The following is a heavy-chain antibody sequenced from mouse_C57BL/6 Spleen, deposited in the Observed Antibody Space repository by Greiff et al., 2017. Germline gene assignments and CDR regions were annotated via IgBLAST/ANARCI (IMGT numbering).Heavy chain of an antibody. D-gene: IGHD2-4*01. V-gene: IGHV6-3*01. J-gene: IGHJ4*01. CDR3: TDYDYFYFAMDY. Sequence: EVKLEESGGGLVQPGGSMKLSCVASGFTFSNYWMNWVRQSPEKGLEWVAQIRLKSDNYATHYAESVKGRFTISRDDSKSSVYLQMNNLRAEDTGIYYCTDYDYFYFAMDYWGQGTSVTVSS. CDR2: IRLKSDNYAT. CDR1: GFTFSNYW.